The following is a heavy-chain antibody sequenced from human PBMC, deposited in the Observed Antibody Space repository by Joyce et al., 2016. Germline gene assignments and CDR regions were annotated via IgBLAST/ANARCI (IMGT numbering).Heavy chain of an antibody. CDR2: GHHTGRG. CDR3: ARLAYYDFSTLYPPVASVFGMDV. D-gene: IGHD3/OR15-3a*01. CDR1: GFSVNAGYY. Sequence: QVRLQESGPGLVKPSETLSLTCAVSGFSVNAGYYWGWIRQPPGKGLEWIAIGHHTGRGSANPSLKSRVTVSVDTSKNQFSLTLTSVTDADTATYYCARLAYYDFSTLYPPVASVFGMDVWGQGTPVTVSS. J-gene: IGHJ6*02. V-gene: IGHV4-38-2*01.